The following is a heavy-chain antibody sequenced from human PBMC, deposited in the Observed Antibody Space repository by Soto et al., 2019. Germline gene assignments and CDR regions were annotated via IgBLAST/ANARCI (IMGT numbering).Heavy chain of an antibody. CDR2: ISAYNGNT. Sequence: DSVKVSCKASGYTFTIYGISWVRQAPGQGLEWMGWISAYNGNTNYAQKLQGRVTMTTDTSTSTAYMELRSLRSDDTAVYYCAREGNCSSTRCCFDYRGQGTLVTGS. CDR3: AREGNCSSTRCCFDY. CDR1: GYTFTIYG. V-gene: IGHV1-18*01. J-gene: IGHJ4*02. D-gene: IGHD2-2*01.